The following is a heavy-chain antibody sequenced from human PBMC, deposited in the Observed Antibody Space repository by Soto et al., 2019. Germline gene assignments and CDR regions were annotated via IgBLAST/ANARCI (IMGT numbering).Heavy chain of an antibody. D-gene: IGHD6-19*01. J-gene: IGHJ4*02. CDR1: GFTFSSYG. Sequence: LRLSCAASGFTFSSYGMHWVRQAPGKGLEWVAVISYDGSNKYYADSVKGRFTISRDNSKNTLYLQMNSLRAEDTAVYYCAKDYGIAVAGIDYWGQGTLVTVSS. CDR2: ISYDGSNK. CDR3: AKDYGIAVAGIDY. V-gene: IGHV3-30*18.